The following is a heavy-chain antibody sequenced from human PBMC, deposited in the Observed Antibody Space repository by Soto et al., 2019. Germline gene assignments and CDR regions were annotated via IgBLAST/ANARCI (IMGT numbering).Heavy chain of an antibody. D-gene: IGHD3-9*01. CDR3: ARQSYYDVLTGYLSWSDS. Sequence: PGESLKISCKGSGFRFTSYWIGWVRQMPGKGLEWMGIISPIDSDTRYSPSFEGQVTISADSSINTAYLQWSSLKASDTGIYYCARQSYYDVLTGYLSWSDSWGRGTQVTVSS. J-gene: IGHJ5*01. CDR2: ISPIDSDT. V-gene: IGHV5-51*01. CDR1: GFRFTSYW.